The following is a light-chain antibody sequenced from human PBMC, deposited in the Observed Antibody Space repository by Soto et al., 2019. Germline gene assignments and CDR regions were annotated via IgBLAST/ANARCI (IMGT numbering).Light chain of an antibody. V-gene: IGKV3-20*01. Sequence: EIVLTQSPGSLYLAPGERATLSCRASQRVSSSLAWYQQKLGQAPRLLIYGASSRATGFPDRFSGSGSGTDFSLTISRLEPEDSAVYYCQQYSNPPRTFGQGTTVEIK. CDR2: GAS. J-gene: IGKJ1*01. CDR1: QRVSSS. CDR3: QQYSNPPRT.